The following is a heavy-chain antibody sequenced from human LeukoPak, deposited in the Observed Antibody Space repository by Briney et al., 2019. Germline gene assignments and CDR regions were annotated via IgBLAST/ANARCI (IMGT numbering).Heavy chain of an antibody. CDR3: AREGSGSYYNWFDP. CDR1: GGSVSSSY. D-gene: IGHD3-10*01. V-gene: IGHV4-59*02. J-gene: IGHJ5*02. Sequence: PSETLSLTCTVSGGSVSSSYWSWIRQPPGKGLEWIGYIYNSGSTDYNPSLKRRVTISVDTSKNQFSLKLSSVTAADTAVYYCAREGSGSYYNWFDPWGQGTLVTVSS. CDR2: IYNSGST.